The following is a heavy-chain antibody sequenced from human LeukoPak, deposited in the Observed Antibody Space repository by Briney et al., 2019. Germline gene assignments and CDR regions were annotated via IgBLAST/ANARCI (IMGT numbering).Heavy chain of an antibody. Sequence: GGSLRLSCAASGFTFTSYAMSWVRQAPGKGLEWVSSISSSSTYIYYADSVKGRFTISRDNAKNSLFLQMNSLRAEDTAVYYCARELTHSDYWGQGTLVTVSS. J-gene: IGHJ4*02. V-gene: IGHV3-21*01. CDR3: ARELTHSDY. D-gene: IGHD1-14*01. CDR1: GFTFTSYA. CDR2: ISSSSTYI.